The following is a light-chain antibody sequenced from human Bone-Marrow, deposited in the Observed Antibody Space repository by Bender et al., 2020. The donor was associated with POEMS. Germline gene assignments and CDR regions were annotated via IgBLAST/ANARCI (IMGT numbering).Light chain of an antibody. CDR1: GGSVDTNY. V-gene: IGLV6-57*02. J-gene: IGLJ2*01. CDR3: QTYDSRNLVV. CDR2: EDD. Sequence: NFMLTQPHSVSGSPGKTVTISCTVSGGSVDTNYVQWYQQRPGSAPTVVIYEDDKRPSGVPVRFSGSTDSSSNSASLTISALKTEDEADYYCQTYDSRNLVVFGGGTKLTVL.